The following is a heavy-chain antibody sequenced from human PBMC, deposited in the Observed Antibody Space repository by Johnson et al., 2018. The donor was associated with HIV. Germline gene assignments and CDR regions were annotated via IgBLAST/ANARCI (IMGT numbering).Heavy chain of an antibody. CDR2: INWNGGST. J-gene: IGHJ3*02. V-gene: IGHV3-20*04. D-gene: IGHD3-22*01. CDR3: TRDQDYSDSSGYYRGVRAFDI. Sequence: VQLVESGGGLIQPGGSLRLSCAVSGFTFDDYAMHWVRQAPGNGLEWVSGINWNGGSTGYADSVKGRFTISRDNSKNTLYLQMNSLRAEDTALYFCTRDQDYSDSSGYYRGVRAFDIWGQGTMVTVSS. CDR1: GFTFDDYA.